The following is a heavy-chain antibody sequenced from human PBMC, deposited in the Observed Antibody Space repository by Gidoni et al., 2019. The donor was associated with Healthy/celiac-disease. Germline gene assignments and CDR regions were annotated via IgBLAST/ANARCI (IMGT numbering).Heavy chain of an antibody. CDR3: ARGRGVYDFWSGYYSYDSRIN. J-gene: IGHJ4*02. CDR2: ISSSSSYI. V-gene: IGHV3-21*01. Sequence: EVQLVESGGGLVKPGGSLRLSWADSGFTFSSYSLNWVRQAPGKGLEWVSSISSSSSYIYYADSVKGRFTISRDNAKNSLYLQMNSLRAEDTAVYYCARGRGVYDFWSGYYSYDSRINWGQGTLVTVSS. D-gene: IGHD3-3*01. CDR1: GFTFSSYS.